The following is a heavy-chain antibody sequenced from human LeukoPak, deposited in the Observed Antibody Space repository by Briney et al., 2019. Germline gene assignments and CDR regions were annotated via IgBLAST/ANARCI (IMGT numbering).Heavy chain of an antibody. D-gene: IGHD3-16*01. CDR2: IYYSGST. V-gene: IGHV4-59*01. CDR3: ARRNPQYDYVWEMDY. J-gene: IGHJ4*02. Sequence: SETLSLTCTVSGGSIRSYFWSWIRQPPGKGLEWIGYIYYSGSTNYNPSLKSRVTISVDTSKNQFSLKLSSVTAADTAVYYCARRNPQYDYVWEMDYWGQGTLVTVSS. CDR1: GGSIRSYF.